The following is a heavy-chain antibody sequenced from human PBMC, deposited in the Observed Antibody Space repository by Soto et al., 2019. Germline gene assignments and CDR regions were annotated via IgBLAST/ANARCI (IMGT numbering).Heavy chain of an antibody. D-gene: IGHD3-10*01. CDR1: GGTFSSYA. J-gene: IGHJ6*03. CDR2: IIPILGIA. Sequence: SVKVSCKASGGTFSSYAISWVRQAPGQGLEWMGRIIPILGIANYAQKFQGRVTITADKSTSTAYMELSSLRSEDTAVYYCARGSSGSETDYYYYMDVWGKGTTVTVPS. CDR3: ARGSSGSETDYYYYMDV. V-gene: IGHV1-69*04.